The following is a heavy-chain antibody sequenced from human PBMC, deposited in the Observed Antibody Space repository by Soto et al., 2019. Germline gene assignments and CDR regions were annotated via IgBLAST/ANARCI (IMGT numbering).Heavy chain of an antibody. CDR3: ARYVAALVNTLFDP. Sequence: PSGTLSLTCTVSGGSISSSSYYWGWIRQPPGKGLEWIGSIYYSGSTYYNPSLKSRVTISVDTSKNQFSLKLSSVTAADTVVYYCARYVAALVNTLFDPWGQGTLVTVSA. J-gene: IGHJ5*02. CDR2: IYYSGST. CDR1: GGSISSSSYY. V-gene: IGHV4-39*01. D-gene: IGHD6-6*01.